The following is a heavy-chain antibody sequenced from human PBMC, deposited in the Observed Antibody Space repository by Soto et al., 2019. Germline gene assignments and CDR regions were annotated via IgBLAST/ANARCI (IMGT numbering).Heavy chain of an antibody. CDR1: GYAFTSYG. D-gene: IGHD3-3*01. CDR2: ISAYNGNT. J-gene: IGHJ6*02. Sequence: GASVKVSCKASGYAFTSYGISWVRQAPGQGLEWIGWISAYNGNTNYAQKLQGRVTMTTDTSTSTAYMELSSLRSEDTAVYYCARGRSRTIFGVVITGIYYYYGMDVWGQGTTVTVSS. V-gene: IGHV1-18*04. CDR3: ARGRSRTIFGVVITGIYYYYGMDV.